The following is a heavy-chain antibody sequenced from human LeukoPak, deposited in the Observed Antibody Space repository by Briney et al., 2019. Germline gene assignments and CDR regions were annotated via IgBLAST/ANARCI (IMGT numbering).Heavy chain of an antibody. D-gene: IGHD3-22*01. CDR1: GFTFSSYA. Sequence: GGSLRLSCAASGFTFSSYAMHWVRQAPGKGLEWVAVISYDGSNKYYADSVKGRFTISRDNSKNTLYPQMNSLRAEDTAVYYCAKDRLSDSSGYYGYWGQGTLVTVSS. CDR2: ISYDGSNK. V-gene: IGHV3-30-3*01. J-gene: IGHJ4*02. CDR3: AKDRLSDSSGYYGY.